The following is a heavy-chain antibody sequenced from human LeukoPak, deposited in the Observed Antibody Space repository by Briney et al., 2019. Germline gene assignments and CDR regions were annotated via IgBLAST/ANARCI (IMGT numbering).Heavy chain of an antibody. J-gene: IGHJ4*01. D-gene: IGHD2-8*02. CDR3: VRDGGYTGGWTYGAGDY. CDR1: GFSLSDYW. CDR2: ISPDGRNI. V-gene: IGHV3-74*01. Sequence: GGSLRLSCAASGFSLSDYWMNWVRQVPGKGPVWVSHISPDGRNIAYADSVKGRFSISRDNSKNTLYLQMSSLRTEDTAVYYCVRDGGYTGGWTYGAGDYWGQGNLVTVSS.